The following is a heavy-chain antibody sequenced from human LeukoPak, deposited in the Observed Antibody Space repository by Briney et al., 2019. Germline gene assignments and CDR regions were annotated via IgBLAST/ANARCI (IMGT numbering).Heavy chain of an antibody. CDR2: ISYDGSNE. D-gene: IGHD3-22*01. J-gene: IGHJ4*02. Sequence: SLRLSCAASGFTFSSYPMNWVRQAPGKGPESVALISYDGSNEYYADSVKGRFTISKDNSKNTLYLQMSSLRAEDTAVYHCARDYYDSSGFFGGGYWGQGTLVTVSS. CDR1: GFTFSSYP. V-gene: IGHV3-30-3*01. CDR3: ARDYYDSSGFFGGGY.